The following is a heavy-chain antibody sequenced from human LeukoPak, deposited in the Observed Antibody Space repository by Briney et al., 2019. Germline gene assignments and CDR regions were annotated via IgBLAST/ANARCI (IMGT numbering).Heavy chain of an antibody. Sequence: PSETLPLTCAVYGGSFSGYYWSWIRHPPGKGLEWIGEINHSGSTNYNPSLKSRVAISVDTSKNPFSLKLRSVTAADTAVYYCAREPNSSHQGGNDYWGQGTLVTVSS. V-gene: IGHV4-34*01. J-gene: IGHJ4*02. D-gene: IGHD2-15*01. CDR1: GGSFSGYY. CDR2: INHSGST. CDR3: AREPNSSHQGGNDY.